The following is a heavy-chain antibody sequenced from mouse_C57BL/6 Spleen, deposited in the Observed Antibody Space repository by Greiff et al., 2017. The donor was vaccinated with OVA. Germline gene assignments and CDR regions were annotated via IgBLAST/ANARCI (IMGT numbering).Heavy chain of an antibody. CDR1: GYTFTGYW. CDR2: ILPGSGST. CDR3: ARRYDYDLYAMDY. J-gene: IGHJ4*01. Sequence: QVQLQQSGAELMKPGASVKLSCKATGYTFTGYWIEWVKQRPGHGLEWIGEILPGSGSTTYNEKFKGKATFTADTSSNTAYMQLSSLTTEDSAIYYCARRYDYDLYAMDYWGQGTSVTVSS. D-gene: IGHD2-4*01. V-gene: IGHV1-9*01.